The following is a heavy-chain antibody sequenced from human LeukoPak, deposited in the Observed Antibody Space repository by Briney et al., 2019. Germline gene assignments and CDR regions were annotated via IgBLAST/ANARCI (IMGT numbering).Heavy chain of an antibody. Sequence: ASVKVPCKASGYTFTTYPINWVRQAPGQGLEWMGWINTNTGSPTYAQGFTGRFVFSLDTSVSTAYLQISSLKAEDTAVYYCAKLRGLYYYYALDVWGQGTTVTVS. V-gene: IGHV7-4-1*02. CDR3: AKLRGLYYYYALDV. D-gene: IGHD2-21*01. J-gene: IGHJ6*02. CDR1: GYTFTTYP. CDR2: INTNTGSP.